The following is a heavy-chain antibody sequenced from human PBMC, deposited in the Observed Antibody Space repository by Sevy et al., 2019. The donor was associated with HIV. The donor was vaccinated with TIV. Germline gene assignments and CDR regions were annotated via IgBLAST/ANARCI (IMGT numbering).Heavy chain of an antibody. D-gene: IGHD2-15*01. CDR1: GFTFSSYA. J-gene: IGHJ3*02. CDR2: ISGSGGST. CDR3: AKDFSYCSGGSCPGDAFDI. Sequence: GGSLRLSCAASGFTFSSYAMSWVRQAPGKGLEWVSAISGSGGSTYYVGSVKGRFTISRDNSKNTLYLQMNSLRAEDTAVYYSAKDFSYCSGGSCPGDAFDIWGQGTMVTVSS. V-gene: IGHV3-23*01.